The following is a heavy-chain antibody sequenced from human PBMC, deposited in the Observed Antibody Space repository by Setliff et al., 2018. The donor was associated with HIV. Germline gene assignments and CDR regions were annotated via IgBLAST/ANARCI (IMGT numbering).Heavy chain of an antibody. CDR2: INPNSGGT. D-gene: IGHD3-10*01. CDR1: GYTLAGYF. J-gene: IGHJ2*01. Sequence: ASVKVSCKASGYTLAGYFMHWVRQAPGQGLEWMGWINPNSGGTNYAQKFQGRVTMTRDTSISTAYLDLSRLRSDDTAVYYCARGAGNPHWYFDLWGRGTLVTVSS. V-gene: IGHV1-2*02. CDR3: ARGAGNPHWYFDL.